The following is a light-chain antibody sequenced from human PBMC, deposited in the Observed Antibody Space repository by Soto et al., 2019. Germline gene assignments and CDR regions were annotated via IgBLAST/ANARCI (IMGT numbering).Light chain of an antibody. Sequence: QSALSQPASVSGSPGQTITISCTGTSTDVGGYNAVSWYQHHPGKAPKLIIYEVTHRPSGVSDRFSASKSGNTASLTISGLQAEDEADYYCNSYTPTGALVFGSGTKVTVL. CDR3: NSYTPTGALV. CDR1: STDVGGYNA. CDR2: EVT. J-gene: IGLJ6*01. V-gene: IGLV2-14*01.